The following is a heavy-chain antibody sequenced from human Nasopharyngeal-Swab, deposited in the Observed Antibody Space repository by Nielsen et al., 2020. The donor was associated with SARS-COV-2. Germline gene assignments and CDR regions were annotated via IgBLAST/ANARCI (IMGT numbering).Heavy chain of an antibody. J-gene: IGHJ4*02. Sequence: GESLKISCAASRFTFSDYYLSWIRQAPGKGLEWVSYIISSGSTIYYADSVKGRFTISRDNAKNSLYLQMNSLRDEDTAVYYCANHLPGTYYFDYWGQGTLVTVSS. V-gene: IGHV3-11*01. CDR2: IISSGSTI. D-gene: IGHD3-10*01. CDR3: ANHLPGTYYFDY. CDR1: RFTFSDYY.